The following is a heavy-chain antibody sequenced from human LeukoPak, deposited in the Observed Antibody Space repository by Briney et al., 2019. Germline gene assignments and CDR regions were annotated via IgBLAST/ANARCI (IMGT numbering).Heavy chain of an antibody. V-gene: IGHV3-74*01. CDR2: INEDGTTT. D-gene: IGHD1-14*01. CDR1: GFTFSKYW. Sequence: AGGSLRLSCAVSGFTFSKYWMHWVRQGTGKGLVWVSRINEDGTTTSYADSVKGRFTISRDNAKNTLYLQMNGLRAEDTAVYYCARWGLEPVDYWGQGTLVTVSS. J-gene: IGHJ4*02. CDR3: ARWGLEPVDY.